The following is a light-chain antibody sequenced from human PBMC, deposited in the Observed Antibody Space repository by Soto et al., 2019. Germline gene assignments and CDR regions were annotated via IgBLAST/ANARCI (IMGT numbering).Light chain of an antibody. Sequence: EIVLTQSPGTLSLSPGERATLSCRVSQSVSSSHLAWYQQKPGQAPRLLIYGASSRATGIPDRFSGSGSGTDFTLTISRLEPEDFAVYYCQQYGSSPRTFGQGTKVDIK. CDR3: QQYGSSPRT. J-gene: IGKJ1*01. CDR1: QSVSSSH. V-gene: IGKV3-20*01. CDR2: GAS.